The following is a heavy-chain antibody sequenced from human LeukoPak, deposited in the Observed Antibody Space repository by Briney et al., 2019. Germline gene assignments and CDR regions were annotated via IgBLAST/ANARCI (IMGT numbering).Heavy chain of an antibody. Sequence: PGGSLRLSCAASGFTFSSYAMSWVRQAPGKGLEWVSSIGATGGSTYYADSVKGRFTISRDNSKNTLYLQMNSLRAEDTAVYYCTRLTVTTSVDAFDIWGQGTMVTVSS. V-gene: IGHV3-23*01. CDR2: IGATGGST. CDR1: GFTFSSYA. CDR3: TRLTVTTSVDAFDI. J-gene: IGHJ3*02. D-gene: IGHD4-17*01.